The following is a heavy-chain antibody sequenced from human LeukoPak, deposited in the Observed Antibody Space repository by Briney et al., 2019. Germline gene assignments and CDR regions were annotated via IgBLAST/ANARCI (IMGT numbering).Heavy chain of an antibody. V-gene: IGHV3-30*03. CDR2: ISYDGSNK. CDR1: GFTFSSYG. Sequence: GGSLRLSCAASGFTFSSYGMHWVRQAPGKGLEWVAVISYDGSNKYYADSVKGRFTISRDNSKNSLYLQMNSLRAEDTAVYYCTRDEPPTGTLKHDAFDIWGQGTMVTVSS. D-gene: IGHD1-1*01. J-gene: IGHJ3*02. CDR3: TRDEPPTGTLKHDAFDI.